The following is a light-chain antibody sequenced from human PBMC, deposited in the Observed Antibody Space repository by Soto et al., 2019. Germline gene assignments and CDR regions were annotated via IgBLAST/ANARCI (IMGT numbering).Light chain of an antibody. J-gene: IGKJ1*01. CDR1: QSISSW. Sequence: DIQMTQSPSTLSASVGDRVTITCRASQSISSWLAWYQQKPGKAPKLLIYDASSLESGVPSRFSGSGSGTEFPLTISSLQPDDFATYYCQQYNSYSRRTFGQGTKVDIK. CDR2: DAS. CDR3: QQYNSYSRRT. V-gene: IGKV1-5*01.